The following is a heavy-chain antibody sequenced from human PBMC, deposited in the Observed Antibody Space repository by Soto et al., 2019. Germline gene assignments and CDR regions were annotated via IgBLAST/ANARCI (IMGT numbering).Heavy chain of an antibody. Sequence: QVQLQESGPGLVKPSQTLSLTCTVSGGSISSGGYYWSWIRQHPGKGLEWIGYIYYSGSTYYNPSLQSRVTISVDTSESQFSLKLSSVTAADTAVYYCAREGGITIFGRYYYYGMDVWGQGTTVTVAS. CDR3: AREGGITIFGRYYYYGMDV. J-gene: IGHJ6*02. D-gene: IGHD3-3*01. V-gene: IGHV4-31*03. CDR2: IYYSGST. CDR1: GGSISSGGYY.